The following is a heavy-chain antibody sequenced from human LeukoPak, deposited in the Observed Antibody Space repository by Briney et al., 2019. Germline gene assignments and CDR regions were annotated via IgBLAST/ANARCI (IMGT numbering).Heavy chain of an antibody. CDR1: GYTFTGYY. CDR3: ARGSFLSGSYYRGFDY. Sequence: GASVKVSCKASGYTFTGYYMHWVRQAPGQGLEWMGWINPNSGGTNYAQKFQGRVTMTRDTSISTAYMELSRLRSDDTAVYYCARGSFLSGSYYRGFDYWGQGTLVTVSS. D-gene: IGHD1-26*01. J-gene: IGHJ4*02. CDR2: INPNSGGT. V-gene: IGHV1-2*02.